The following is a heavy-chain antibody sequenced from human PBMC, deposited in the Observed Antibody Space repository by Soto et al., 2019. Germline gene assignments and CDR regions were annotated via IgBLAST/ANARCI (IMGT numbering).Heavy chain of an antibody. J-gene: IGHJ4*01. Sequence: PSQTLSLTCVISGDSVSDTSASWNWIRQSPSRGLEWLGRTYYRSKWYNDYALFLKSRITINPDTSKNQFSLHLNSVTPEDTASYYCARDYWSPHPGVFDFSGQGTVVTVSS. CDR2: TYYRSKWYN. CDR3: ARDYWSPHPGVFDF. V-gene: IGHV6-1*01. CDR1: GDSVSDTSAS. D-gene: IGHD2-8*01.